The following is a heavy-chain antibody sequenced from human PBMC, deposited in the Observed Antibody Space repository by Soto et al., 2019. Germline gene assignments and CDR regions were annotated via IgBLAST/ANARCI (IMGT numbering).Heavy chain of an antibody. V-gene: IGHV3-7*01. CDR1: GFTFSSYW. CDR3: AKDLFPGIAAAGPDY. D-gene: IGHD6-13*01. Sequence: GGSLRLSCAASGFTFSSYWMSWVRQAPGKGLEWVANMNQDGSEKYYVDSMKGRFTISRDNARNSLYLQMNSLRAEDTAVYYCAKDLFPGIAAAGPDYWGQGTLVTVSS. J-gene: IGHJ4*02. CDR2: MNQDGSEK.